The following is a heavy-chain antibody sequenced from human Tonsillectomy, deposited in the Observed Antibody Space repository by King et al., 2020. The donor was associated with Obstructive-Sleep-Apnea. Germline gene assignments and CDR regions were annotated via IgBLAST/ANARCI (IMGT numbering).Heavy chain of an antibody. CDR3: AARAVSTGAFDY. Sequence: VQLVESGGGLVQPGRSLRLSCAASGFTFDDYAMHWVRQAPGKGLEWVSGISWNSGSIGYADSVKGRFTISRDNAKNSLYLQMNSLRAEDTALYYCAARAVSTGAFDYWGQGTLVTVSS. D-gene: IGHD1-26*01. CDR2: ISWNSGSI. V-gene: IGHV3-9*01. CDR1: GFTFDDYA. J-gene: IGHJ4*02.